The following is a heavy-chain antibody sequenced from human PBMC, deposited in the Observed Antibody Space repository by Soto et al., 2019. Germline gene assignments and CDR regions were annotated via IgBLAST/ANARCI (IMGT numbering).Heavy chain of an antibody. D-gene: IGHD5-18*01. CDR3: ARVYSSLSSYDY. V-gene: IGHV3-74*01. Sequence: GGSLRLSCAASGLTFRSYWMHWVRQAPGKGLVWVSRISSDGSRTSYADSVKGRFTISRDNAKNTLYLQMNSLRAEDTAIYYCARVYSSLSSYDYSGQRTLVTVSS. J-gene: IGHJ4*02. CDR2: ISSDGSRT. CDR1: GLTFRSYW.